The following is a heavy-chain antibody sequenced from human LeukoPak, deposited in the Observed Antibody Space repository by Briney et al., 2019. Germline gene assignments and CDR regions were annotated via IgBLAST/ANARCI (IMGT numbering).Heavy chain of an antibody. J-gene: IGHJ6*03. Sequence: GGSLRLSCAASGFTFSSYAMSWVRQAPGKGLEWVSAISGSGGSTYCADSVKGRFTISRDNSKNTLYMQMNSLRAEDTAVYYCAKIFFGHDFWGGEYYHYMDVWGKGTTVTVSS. CDR2: ISGSGGST. V-gene: IGHV3-23*01. CDR1: GFTFSSYA. D-gene: IGHD3-3*01. CDR3: AKIFFGHDFWGGEYYHYMDV.